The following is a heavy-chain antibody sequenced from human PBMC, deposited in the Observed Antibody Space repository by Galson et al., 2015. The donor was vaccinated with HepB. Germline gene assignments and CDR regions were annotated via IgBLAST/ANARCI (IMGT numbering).Heavy chain of an antibody. CDR3: AADGWGSYAPAD. Sequence: SVKVSCKASGFTFTSSAVQWVRQARGQRLEWIGWIVVGSGNTNYAQKFQERVTITRDMSTSTAYMELSSLRSEDTAVYYCAADGWGSYAPADWGQGTLVTVSS. CDR2: IVVGSGNT. D-gene: IGHD3-16*01. J-gene: IGHJ4*02. CDR1: GFTFTSSA. V-gene: IGHV1-58*01.